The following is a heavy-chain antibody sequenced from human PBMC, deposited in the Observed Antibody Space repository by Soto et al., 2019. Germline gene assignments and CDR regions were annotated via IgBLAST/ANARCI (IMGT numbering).Heavy chain of an antibody. CDR2: ISDSGRT. V-gene: IGHV4-30-4*01. D-gene: IGHD6-19*01. CDR3: AGGKGYSSGWPFDF. J-gene: IGHJ4*02. Sequence: NPSETLSLTCSVSGGSLSSENYYWSWIRQPPGKGLEWIGYISDSGRTYHNPSLMSRGTISADMSKTQFSLELTSVTAADTAVYYCAGGKGYSSGWPFDFWGPGTLVTVSS. CDR1: GGSLSSENYY.